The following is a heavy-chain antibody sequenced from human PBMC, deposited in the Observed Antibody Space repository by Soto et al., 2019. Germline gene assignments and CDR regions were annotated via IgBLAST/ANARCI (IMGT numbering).Heavy chain of an antibody. D-gene: IGHD3-22*01. CDR2: IYYSGRT. J-gene: IGHJ3*02. Sequence: QVQLQESGPGLVKPSQTLSLTCTVSGGSISSGGYYWSWIRQHPGKSLEWIGYIYYSGRTYYNPTFTSRVIIREDTFKNPVSVKLSSVSAADTAVYYCERNEHYYDSSGYIGDIWGQGTMVTVSS. CDR1: GGSISSGGYY. V-gene: IGHV4-31*03. CDR3: ERNEHYYDSSGYIGDI.